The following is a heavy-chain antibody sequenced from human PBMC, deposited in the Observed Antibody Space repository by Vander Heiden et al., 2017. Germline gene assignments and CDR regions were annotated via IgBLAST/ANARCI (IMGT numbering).Heavy chain of an antibody. CDR3: ARASPYSPPAY. D-gene: IGHD2-2*02. J-gene: IGHJ4*02. CDR1: GFTFNSYY. V-gene: IGHV3-21*06. CDR2: ISSRSRDI. Sequence: EVQLVESGGGLVEPGGSLRLSCAASGFTFNSYYMNWVRQAPGKGLEWVSSISSRSRDIYYADSVKGRFTVSRDNAKNSLYLQMNSLTVEDTALYYCARASPYSPPAYWGQGTLVLVSP.